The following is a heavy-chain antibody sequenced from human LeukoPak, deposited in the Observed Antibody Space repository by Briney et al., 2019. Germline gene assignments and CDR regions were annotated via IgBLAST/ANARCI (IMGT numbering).Heavy chain of an antibody. Sequence: GASVKVSCKASGYTFTYYGITWVRQAPGQGLQWMGWISAYNGDTNYAQILQGRVTMTTDTSTSTAYMELRSLRSDDTAVYYCARDLGAVADPYYYYYMDVWGRGTTVTVSS. J-gene: IGHJ6*03. D-gene: IGHD6-19*01. CDR3: ARDLGAVADPYYYYYMDV. CDR2: ISAYNGDT. V-gene: IGHV1-18*01. CDR1: GYTFTYYG.